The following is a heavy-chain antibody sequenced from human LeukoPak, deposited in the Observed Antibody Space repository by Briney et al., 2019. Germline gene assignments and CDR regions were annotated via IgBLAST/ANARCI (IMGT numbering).Heavy chain of an antibody. J-gene: IGHJ6*03. Sequence: SETLSLTCTVSGGSISSYYWSWIRQPPGKGLEWIGYIYYSGSTNYNPSLKSRVTISVDTSKNQFSLKLSSVTAADTAVCYCARIRITMVRGVENYYMDVWGKGTTVTISS. D-gene: IGHD3-10*01. CDR1: GGSISSYY. CDR2: IYYSGST. CDR3: ARIRITMVRGVENYYMDV. V-gene: IGHV4-59*01.